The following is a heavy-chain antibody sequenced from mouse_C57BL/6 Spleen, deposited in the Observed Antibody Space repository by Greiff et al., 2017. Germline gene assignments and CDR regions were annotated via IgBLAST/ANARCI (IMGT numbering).Heavy chain of an antibody. CDR2: IDPNSGGT. CDR1: GYTFTSYW. Sequence: VQLQQPGAELVKPGASVKLSCKASGYTFTSYWMHWVKQRPGRGLEWIGMIDPNSGGTKYNEKFKSKATLTVDKPSSTAYMQLSTLTSEDSAVYYCARRRAYYGSSYYFDYWGQGTTLTVSS. CDR3: ARRRAYYGSSYYFDY. D-gene: IGHD1-1*01. V-gene: IGHV1-72*01. J-gene: IGHJ2*01.